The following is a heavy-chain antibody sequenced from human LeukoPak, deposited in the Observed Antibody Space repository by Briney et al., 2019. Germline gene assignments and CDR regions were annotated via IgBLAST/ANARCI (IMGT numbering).Heavy chain of an antibody. D-gene: IGHD6-19*01. J-gene: IGHJ6*04. CDR3: ARGAAVAGTSYYYGMDV. Sequence: ASVKVSCKASGYTFTGYYMHWVRQAPGQGLEWMGWINPNSGGTNYAQKFQGWVTMTRDTSISTAYMELGRLRSDDTAVYYCARGAAVAGTSYYYGMDVWGKGTTVTVSS. V-gene: IGHV1-2*04. CDR2: INPNSGGT. CDR1: GYTFTGYY.